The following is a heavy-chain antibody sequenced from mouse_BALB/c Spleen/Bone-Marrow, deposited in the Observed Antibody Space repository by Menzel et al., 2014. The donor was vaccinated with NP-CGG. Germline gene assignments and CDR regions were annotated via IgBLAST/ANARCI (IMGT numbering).Heavy chain of an antibody. V-gene: IGHV1-69*01. CDR2: IDISDSYT. CDR1: GHTFTDHW. Sequence: VQLQQSGAELVMPGASVKMSCRVSGHTFTDHWMHWVKQRPGQGLEWIGAIDISDSYTTYNQKVKGKATLTVDESSSTTYMQLNQLASEGSAVYYWARGGANVHNWGQGTTLTVTS. CDR3: ARGGANVHN. D-gene: IGHD6-1*01. J-gene: IGHJ2*01.